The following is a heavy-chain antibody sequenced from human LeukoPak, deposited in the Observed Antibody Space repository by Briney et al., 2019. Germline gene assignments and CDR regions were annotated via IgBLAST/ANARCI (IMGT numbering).Heavy chain of an antibody. CDR2: MNPNSGNT. CDR3: ARGYGDYGYYYYMDV. D-gene: IGHD4-17*01. Sequence: ASVKVSCKASGYTFTSYDINWVRQATGQGLEWMGWMNPNSGNTGYAQKFQSRVTITRNTSISTAYMELSSLRSEDTAVYYCARGYGDYGYYYYMDVWGKGTTVTVSS. J-gene: IGHJ6*03. CDR1: GYTFTSYD. V-gene: IGHV1-8*03.